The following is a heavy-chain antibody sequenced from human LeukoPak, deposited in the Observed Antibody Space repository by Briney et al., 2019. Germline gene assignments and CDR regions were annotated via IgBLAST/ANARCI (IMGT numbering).Heavy chain of an antibody. CDR2: ISAYNGNT. V-gene: IGHV1-18*01. J-gene: IGHJ4*02. D-gene: IGHD2-21*02. Sequence: GASVKVSCKASGYTFTSYGISWVRQARGQGLEWMGWISAYNGNTNYAQKLQGRVTMTTDTSTSTAYMELRSLRSDDTAVYYCARAYCGGDCYSGWLRHFDYWGQGTLVTVSS. CDR3: ARAYCGGDCYSGWLRHFDY. CDR1: GYTFTSYG.